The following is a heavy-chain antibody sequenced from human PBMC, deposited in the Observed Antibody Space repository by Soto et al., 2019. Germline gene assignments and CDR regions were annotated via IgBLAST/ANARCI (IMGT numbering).Heavy chain of an antibody. CDR3: ARHAYSESGTSHLSY. Sequence: PGESLKISCKGSGYSFSNYWISWVRQRPGKGLEWMGKIDPSDSYTNYSPSFQGHVTISADKSMSTAHLQWSGLKASDTAMYYCARHAYSESGTSHLSYWGQGTLVTVSS. CDR1: GYSFSNYW. CDR2: IDPSDSYT. V-gene: IGHV5-10-1*01. J-gene: IGHJ4*02. D-gene: IGHD3-10*01.